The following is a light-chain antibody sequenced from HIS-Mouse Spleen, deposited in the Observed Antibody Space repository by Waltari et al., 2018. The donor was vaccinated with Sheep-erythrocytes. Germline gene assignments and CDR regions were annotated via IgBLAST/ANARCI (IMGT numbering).Light chain of an antibody. CDR3: QQYYSYGT. J-gene: IGKJ5*01. V-gene: IGKV1-8*01. Sequence: AIRMTQSPSSFSATTGDRVTITCRASQGISSYLAWYQQKPGKAPKLLIYAASTLQSGVPSMVSGSGSGTDFTLTISCLQSEDFATYCCQQYYSYGTFGQGTRLEIK. CDR2: AAS. CDR1: QGISSY.